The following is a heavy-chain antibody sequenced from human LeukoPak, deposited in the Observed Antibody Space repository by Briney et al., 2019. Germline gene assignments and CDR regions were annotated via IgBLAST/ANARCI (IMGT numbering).Heavy chain of an antibody. CDR3: ARRHPYYYDSSGYYDY. J-gene: IGHJ4*02. CDR1: GYTFTGYY. CDR2: INPNSGGT. D-gene: IGHD3-22*01. V-gene: IGHV1-2*02. Sequence: ASVKVSCKASGYTFTGYYMHWVRQAPGQGLEWMGWINPNSGGTNYAQKFQGRVTMTRDTSISTAYMELSRLRSDGTAVYYCARRHPYYYDSSGYYDYWGQGTLVTVSS.